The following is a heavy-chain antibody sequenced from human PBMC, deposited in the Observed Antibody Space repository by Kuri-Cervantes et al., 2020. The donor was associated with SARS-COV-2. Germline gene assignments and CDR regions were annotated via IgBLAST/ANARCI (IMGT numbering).Heavy chain of an antibody. V-gene: IGHV3-13*05. CDR3: VKTPNYDFWSGYYYFDY. CDR2: IGTAGDP. J-gene: IGHJ4*02. CDR1: GFTFSSYD. Sequence: GESLKISCAASGFTFSSYDMHWVRQATGKGLEWVSAIGTAGDPYYPGSVKGRFTISRENAKNSLYLQMSSLRAEDTAVYYCVKTPNYDFWSGYYYFDYWGQGTLVTVSS. D-gene: IGHD3-3*01.